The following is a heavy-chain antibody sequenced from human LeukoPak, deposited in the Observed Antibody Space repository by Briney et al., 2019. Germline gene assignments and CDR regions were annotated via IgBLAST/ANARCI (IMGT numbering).Heavy chain of an antibody. CDR2: IIPIFGTA. CDR1: EGTFSSYA. V-gene: IGHV1-69*13. D-gene: IGHD1-1*01. CDR3: AKISTTGKRDFDY. J-gene: IGHJ4*02. Sequence: SVKVSCKASEGTFSSYAISWVRQAPGQGLEWMGGIIPIFGTANYAQKFQGRVTITADESTSTAYMELSSLRSEDTAVYYCAKISTTGKRDFDYWGQGTLVTVSS.